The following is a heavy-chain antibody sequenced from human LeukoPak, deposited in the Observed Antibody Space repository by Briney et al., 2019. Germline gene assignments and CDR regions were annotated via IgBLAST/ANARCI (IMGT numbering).Heavy chain of an antibody. CDR2: VWYDGSNK. Sequence: GRSLRLSCAASGFAFSRSGMHWGRQAPGKGLEWVAVVWYDGSNKHYADSVKGRFTISRDNSNNTLYLQMNSLRAEDTAVYYCARDPKYSNSWFFDYWGQGTLVTVSS. V-gene: IGHV3-33*01. CDR3: ARDPKYSNSWFFDY. J-gene: IGHJ4*02. CDR1: GFAFSRSG. D-gene: IGHD6-13*01.